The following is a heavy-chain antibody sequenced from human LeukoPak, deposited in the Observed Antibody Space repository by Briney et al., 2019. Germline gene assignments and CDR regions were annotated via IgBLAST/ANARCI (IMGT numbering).Heavy chain of an antibody. V-gene: IGHV3-74*01. Sequence: PGESLRLSCAASGFTFSSYWMHWVRQAPGKGLVWVSRINTDGSSTSYADSVKGRFTISRDNAKNTLYLQMNSLRAEDTAVYYCARGGVYGDLDYWGQGTLVTVSS. CDR3: ARGGVYGDLDY. CDR2: INTDGSST. D-gene: IGHD4-17*01. J-gene: IGHJ4*02. CDR1: GFTFSSYW.